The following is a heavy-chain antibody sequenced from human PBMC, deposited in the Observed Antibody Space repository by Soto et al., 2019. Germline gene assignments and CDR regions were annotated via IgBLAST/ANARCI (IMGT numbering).Heavy chain of an antibody. V-gene: IGHV3-23*01. J-gene: IGHJ4*02. CDR1: GFTFSSYA. CDR3: AKEAGYSSGLDTFDY. Sequence: EVQLLESGGGLVQPGGSLRLSCVAFGFTFSSYAMSWVRQAPGKGLEWVSAISGSGVSTSYADSVKGRFTISRDNSKNTLYLQMNSLRAEDTAVYYCAKEAGYSSGLDTFDYWGQGTLVTVSS. D-gene: IGHD6-19*01. CDR2: ISGSGVST.